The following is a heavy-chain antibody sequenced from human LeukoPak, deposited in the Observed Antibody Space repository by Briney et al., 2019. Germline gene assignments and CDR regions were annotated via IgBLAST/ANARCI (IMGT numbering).Heavy chain of an antibody. CDR1: GGSFSGYY. CDR2: INHSGST. Sequence: SETLSLTCAVYGGSFSGYYWSWIRQPTWKRLECIGEINHSGSTNYNPSLKSRVTISVDTSKNQFSLKLSSVTAADTAVYYCTRGASYYDFWSGYYTPPHFDYWGQGTLVTVSS. V-gene: IGHV4-34*01. J-gene: IGHJ4*02. D-gene: IGHD3-3*01. CDR3: TRGASYYDFWSGYYTPPHFDY.